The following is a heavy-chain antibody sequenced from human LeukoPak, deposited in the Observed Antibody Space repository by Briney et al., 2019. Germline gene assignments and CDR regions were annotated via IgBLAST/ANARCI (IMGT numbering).Heavy chain of an antibody. CDR1: GFTFSHYA. D-gene: IGHD2-2*01. Sequence: GGSLRLSCAASGFTFSHYAMSWVRQAPGKGLEWVSAISGSGGSTYYADSVKGRFTISRDNSKDTLYLQVNSLRAEDTALYYCAKDCSSTSCPTSDYWGQGTLVTVSS. J-gene: IGHJ4*02. CDR2: ISGSGGST. V-gene: IGHV3-23*01. CDR3: AKDCSSTSCPTSDY.